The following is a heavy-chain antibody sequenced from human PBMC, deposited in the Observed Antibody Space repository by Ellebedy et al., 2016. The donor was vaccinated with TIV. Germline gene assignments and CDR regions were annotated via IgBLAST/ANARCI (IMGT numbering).Heavy chain of an antibody. J-gene: IGHJ3*02. V-gene: IGHV1-69*13. CDR2: IIPIFGTA. Sequence: AASVKVSCKASGGTFSSYAISWARQAPGQGLEWMGGIIPIFGTANYAQKFQGRVTITADESTSTAYMELSSLRSEDTAVYYCARCPVVGSSPDDAFDIWGQGTMVTVSS. D-gene: IGHD6-13*01. CDR1: GGTFSSYA. CDR3: ARCPVVGSSPDDAFDI.